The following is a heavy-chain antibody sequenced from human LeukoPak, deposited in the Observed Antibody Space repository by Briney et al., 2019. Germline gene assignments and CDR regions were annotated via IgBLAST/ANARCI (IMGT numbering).Heavy chain of an antibody. V-gene: IGHV3-7*01. CDR1: GFTFTDYW. D-gene: IGHD3-3*01. CDR3: ARVEPIRLLVDY. Sequence: GGSLRLSCAVSGFTFTDYWMNWVRQAPGKGLEWVASIRQDGGEKSYVDSVKGRFTISRDNTKSSLYLQINSLRAEDTAVYYCARVEPIRLLVDYWGQGTLVTVSS. J-gene: IGHJ4*02. CDR2: IRQDGGEK.